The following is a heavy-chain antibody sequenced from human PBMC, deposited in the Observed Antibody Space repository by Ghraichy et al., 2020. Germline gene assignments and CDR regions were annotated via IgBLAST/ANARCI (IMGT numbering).Heavy chain of an antibody. CDR2: IKHDESEK. J-gene: IGHJ4*02. D-gene: IGHD5-18*01. CDR1: GFIFSSYY. Sequence: GGSLRLSCAASGFIFSSYYMTWVRQVPGKGLEWVANIKHDESEKYYVDSVKGRFTISRGNAKNSLYLQMNSLRPDDTAVYYCARGGYNYGSNPIDYWGQGTLVIVSS. V-gene: IGHV3-7*04. CDR3: ARGGYNYGSNPIDY.